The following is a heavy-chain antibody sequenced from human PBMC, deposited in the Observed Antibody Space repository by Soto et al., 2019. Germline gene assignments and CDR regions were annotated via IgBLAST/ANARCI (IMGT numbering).Heavy chain of an antibody. CDR3: AASIFYYGMDV. J-gene: IGHJ6*02. Sequence: PGESRKISCKGSGYTFTNYWIGGGRQMPGKGLEWMGIIYPGDSDTKYNPSFQGQVTISADKSITTTYLQWSSLKASDTAIYYCAASIFYYGMDVWGQGTTVTVSS. CDR2: IYPGDSDT. CDR1: GYTFTNYW. V-gene: IGHV5-51*01.